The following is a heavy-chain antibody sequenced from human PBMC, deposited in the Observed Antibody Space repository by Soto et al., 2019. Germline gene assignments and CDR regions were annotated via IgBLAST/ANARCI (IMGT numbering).Heavy chain of an antibody. CDR1: GGSISSSSYY. J-gene: IGHJ4*02. Sequence: QLQLQESGPGLVKPSETLSLTCTVSGGSISSSSYYWGWIRQPPGKGLEWIGSIYYSGSTYYNPSLKSRVTISVDTSKNQFSLKLSSVTAADTAVYYCARHDPITIVRGVTVDYWGQGTLVTVSS. CDR3: ARHDPITIVRGVTVDY. D-gene: IGHD3-10*01. CDR2: IYYSGST. V-gene: IGHV4-39*01.